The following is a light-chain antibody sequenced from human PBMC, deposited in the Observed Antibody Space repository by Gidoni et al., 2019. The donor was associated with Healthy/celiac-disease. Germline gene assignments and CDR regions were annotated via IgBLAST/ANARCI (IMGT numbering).Light chain of an antibody. CDR2: KAS. Sequence: DIQMNQSPSTLSASVGDRVTITCRASQSISSWLAWYQQKPGKAPKLLIYKASSLESGVPSRFSGSGSGTEFTLTISSLQPDDFATYYCQQNNSYSTFGQGTKVEIK. CDR3: QQNNSYST. J-gene: IGKJ1*01. V-gene: IGKV1-5*03. CDR1: QSISSW.